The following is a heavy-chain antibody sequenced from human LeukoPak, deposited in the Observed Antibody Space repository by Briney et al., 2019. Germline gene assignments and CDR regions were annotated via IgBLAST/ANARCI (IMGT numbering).Heavy chain of an antibody. CDR2: ISGSGGTT. J-gene: IGHJ4*02. V-gene: IGHV3-23*01. Sequence: GSLRLSCAASGFTFSSYAMNWVRQAPGQGLEWVSGISGSGGTTYYADSVKGRFTISRDNSKNTLYLRMSSLRAEDTAVYYCARDRHSGWYGASDYWGQGTLVTVSS. CDR3: ARDRHSGWYGASDY. CDR1: GFTFSSYA. D-gene: IGHD6-19*01.